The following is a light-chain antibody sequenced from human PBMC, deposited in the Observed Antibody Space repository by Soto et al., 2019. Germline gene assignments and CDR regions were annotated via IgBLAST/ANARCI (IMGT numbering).Light chain of an antibody. V-gene: IGKV1-33*01. CDR1: HDITSY. Sequence: DIQMTQSPSSLSASVGDRVTITCQASHDITSYLNWYQHKPGKAHKLLIYDASILEAGVPSRFSGSGSGTHVTFTISSLQPEDVATYYCQKCDYLPIFGHGTTVDFK. J-gene: IGKJ3*01. CDR3: QKCDYLPI. CDR2: DAS.